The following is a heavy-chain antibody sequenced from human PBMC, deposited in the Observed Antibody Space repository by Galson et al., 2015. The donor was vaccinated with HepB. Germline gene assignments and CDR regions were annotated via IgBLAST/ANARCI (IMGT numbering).Heavy chain of an antibody. CDR2: ISSGSSYM. V-gene: IGHV3-21*01. D-gene: IGHD3-10*01. Sequence: SLRLSCAASGFTFNSYSINWVRQAPGKGLEWVSSISSGSSYMYYADSVKGRFTISRDNTKNSLYLRMNSLRVEDTAVYYCARDVSFHGSGRSYFDYWGQGTLVTVSS. CDR1: GFTFNSYS. J-gene: IGHJ4*02. CDR3: ARDVSFHGSGRSYFDY.